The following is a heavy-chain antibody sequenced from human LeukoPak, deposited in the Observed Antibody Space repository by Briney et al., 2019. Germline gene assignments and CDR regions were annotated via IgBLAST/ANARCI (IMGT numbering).Heavy chain of an antibody. CDR2: IYPSGDT. CDR1: GGSISSSSYY. V-gene: IGHV4-39*01. Sequence: SETLSLTCTVSGGSISSSSYYWGWIRQPPGKALEWIASIYPSGDTYYNPSLKSRVTISIDTSKNQFSLKLRSVTAADTAVYYCARHEDYYGSGRHFDYWGQGTLVTVSS. J-gene: IGHJ4*02. CDR3: ARHEDYYGSGRHFDY. D-gene: IGHD3-10*01.